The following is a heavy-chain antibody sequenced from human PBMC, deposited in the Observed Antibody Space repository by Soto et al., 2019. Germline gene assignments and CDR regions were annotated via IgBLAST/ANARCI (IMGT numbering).Heavy chain of an antibody. CDR1: GYNFIDYG. CDR2: ITGSNGAT. CDR3: ARDSKWLIIKGNWFDS. V-gene: IGHV1-18*04. Sequence: QVHLVQSGAEVKRPGASVKVSCKFSGYNFIDYGMTWVRQAPGQGLEWMGWITGSNGATNYAPKFQGRVTLTADTSTNTVYMELRSLRKDDTAVYYCARDSKWLIIKGNWFDSWGQGTLVTDSS. J-gene: IGHJ5*01. D-gene: IGHD5-12*01.